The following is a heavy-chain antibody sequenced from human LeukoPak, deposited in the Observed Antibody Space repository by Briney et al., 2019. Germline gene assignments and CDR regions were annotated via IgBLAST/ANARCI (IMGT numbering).Heavy chain of an antibody. CDR2: IYYSGST. CDR1: GGSISNYY. J-gene: IGHJ5*02. D-gene: IGHD3-10*01. V-gene: IGHV4-59*01. Sequence: SETLSLTCTVSGGSISNYYWGWIRQPPGKGLEWIGYIYYSGSTNYNPSLKSRVTISVDTSKNQFSLKLRSVTAADTAVYYCARGGYYGLGSDFRFDPWGQGTLVTVSS. CDR3: ARGGYYGLGSDFRFDP.